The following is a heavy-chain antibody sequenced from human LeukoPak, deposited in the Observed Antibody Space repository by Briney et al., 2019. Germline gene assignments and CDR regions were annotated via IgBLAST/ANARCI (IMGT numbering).Heavy chain of an antibody. V-gene: IGHV5-51*01. J-gene: IGHJ6*02. CDR3: ARHDSRIAVAGRPNYYGMDV. Sequence: GESLKISYKGSGYSFTSYWIGWVRQMPGKGLEWMGIIYPGDSDTRYSPSFQGQVTISADKSISTAYLQWSSLKASDTAMYYCARHDSRIAVAGRPNYYGMDVWGQGTTVTVSS. CDR2: IYPGDSDT. D-gene: IGHD6-19*01. CDR1: GYSFTSYW.